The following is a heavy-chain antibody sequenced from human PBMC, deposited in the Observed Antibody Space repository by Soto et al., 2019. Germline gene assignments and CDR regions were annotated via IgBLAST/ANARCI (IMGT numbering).Heavy chain of an antibody. J-gene: IGHJ4*02. Sequence: GGSLRLSCAASGFTFSSYGMHWVRQAPGKGLEWVAVIWYDGSNKYYADSVKGRFTISRDNSKNTLYLQMNSLRAEDTAVYYCARDEWASVGGDGYYFDYWGQGTLVTVSS. CDR2: IWYDGSNK. V-gene: IGHV3-33*01. CDR1: GFTFSSYG. CDR3: ARDEWASVGGDGYYFDY. D-gene: IGHD2-21*01.